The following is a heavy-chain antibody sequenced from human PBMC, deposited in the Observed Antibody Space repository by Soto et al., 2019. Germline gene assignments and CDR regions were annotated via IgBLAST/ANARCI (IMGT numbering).Heavy chain of an antibody. J-gene: IGHJ3*02. CDR3: ARRRAGSSWSAFEI. V-gene: IGHV3-7*03. Sequence: PGGSLRLSCAASGFTFDDYGMSWVRQAPGKGLEWVATIKQDGSDKYYVGSVKGRFTISRDNAENSLYLQMNSLKVEDTAVYFCARRRAGSSWSAFEIWGQGTMVTVSS. CDR1: GFTFDDYG. CDR2: IKQDGSDK. D-gene: IGHD6-13*01.